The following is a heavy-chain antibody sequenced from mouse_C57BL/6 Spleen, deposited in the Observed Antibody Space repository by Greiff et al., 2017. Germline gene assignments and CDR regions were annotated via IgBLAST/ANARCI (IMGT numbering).Heavy chain of an antibody. J-gene: IGHJ4*01. CDR2: ISYDGSN. CDR3: AREDYGSSYSGMDY. V-gene: IGHV3-6*01. Sequence: EVHLVESGPGLVKPSQSLSLTCSVTGYSITSGYYWNWIRQFPGNKLEWMGYISYDGSNNYNPSLKNRISITRDTSKNQFFLKLNSVTTEDTATYYCAREDYGSSYSGMDYWGQGTSVTVSS. CDR1: GYSITSGYY. D-gene: IGHD1-1*01.